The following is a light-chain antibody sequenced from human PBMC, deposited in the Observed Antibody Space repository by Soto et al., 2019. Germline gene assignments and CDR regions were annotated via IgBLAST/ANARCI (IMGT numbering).Light chain of an antibody. CDR2: SNN. CDR3: ASWDDSLNGFYV. V-gene: IGLV1-44*01. J-gene: IGLJ1*01. Sequence: QSVLTQPPSASGTPGQRVTISCSGSSSNIGSNTVNWYQQLPGTAPKLLIYSNNQRPSGVPDRFSGSKSGPSASLAISGLQAVDEADYYCASWDDSLNGFYVFGAGTKLTVL. CDR1: SSNIGSNT.